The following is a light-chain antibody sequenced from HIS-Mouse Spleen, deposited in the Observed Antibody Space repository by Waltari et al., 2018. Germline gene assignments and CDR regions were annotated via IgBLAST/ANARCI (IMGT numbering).Light chain of an antibody. J-gene: IGLJ2*01. Sequence: TQPPSASGTPGQRVTISCSGSISNIGSNTVNWYQQLPGTAPKLLIYSNNQRPSGVPDRFSGSKSGTSASLAISGLQSEDEADDDCAAWDDSLSGVVFGGGTKLTVL. CDR3: AAWDDSLSGVV. CDR1: ISNIGSNT. CDR2: SNN. V-gene: IGLV1-44*01.